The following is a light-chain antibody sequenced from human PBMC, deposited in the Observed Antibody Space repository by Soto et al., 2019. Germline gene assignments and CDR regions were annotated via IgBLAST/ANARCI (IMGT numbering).Light chain of an antibody. Sequence: QSVLTQPPSVSGAPGQRVTISCTGSRSNIGAGYDVHWYQQLPGTAPKLLIYANGNRPSGVPDRFSGSKSGTSASLAITGLQAEDEADYYCQSYDRSLSGYVLGTGTRSPS. CDR1: RSNIGAGYD. V-gene: IGLV1-40*01. CDR3: QSYDRSLSGYV. CDR2: ANG. J-gene: IGLJ1*01.